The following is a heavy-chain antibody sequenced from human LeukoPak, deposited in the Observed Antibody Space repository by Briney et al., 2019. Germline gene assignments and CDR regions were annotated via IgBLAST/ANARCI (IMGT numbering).Heavy chain of an antibody. V-gene: IGHV4-31*03. CDR2: IYYSGST. J-gene: IGHJ5*02. CDR1: GGSISSGGYY. CDR3: ARVQSDYDILTGHLNWFDP. D-gene: IGHD3-9*01. Sequence: SETLSHTCTVSGGSISSGGYYWSWIRQHPGKGLEWIGYIYYSGSTYYNPSLKSRVTISVDTSKNQFSLKLSSVTAADTAVYYCARVQSDYDILTGHLNWFDPWGQGTLVTVSS.